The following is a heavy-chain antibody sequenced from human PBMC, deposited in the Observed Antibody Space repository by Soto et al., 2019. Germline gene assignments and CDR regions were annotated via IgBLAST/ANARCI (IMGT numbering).Heavy chain of an antibody. D-gene: IGHD6-19*01. Sequence: SETLSLTCTVSGGSISSYYWSLIRQPPGKGLEWIGYIYYSGSTNYNPSLKSRVTISVDTSKNQFSLKLSSVTAADTAVYYCARHFETVAGFDYWGQGTLVTVSS. V-gene: IGHV4-59*08. J-gene: IGHJ4*02. CDR3: ARHFETVAGFDY. CDR1: GGSISSYY. CDR2: IYYSGST.